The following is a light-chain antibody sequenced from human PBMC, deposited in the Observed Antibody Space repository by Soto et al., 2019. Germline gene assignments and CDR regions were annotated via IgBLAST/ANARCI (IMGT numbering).Light chain of an antibody. CDR3: QQYNNWPPYT. J-gene: IGKJ2*01. CDR1: QSVSTN. V-gene: IGKV3-15*01. CDR2: GAS. Sequence: EIVMTQSPATLSASPGERATLSCRASQSVSTNLAWYQQKPGQAPRLLIYGASPMATGIPARFSGSGSGTEFTLTISSLQSEDFAVYYCQQYNNWPPYTFGQGTKLEIK.